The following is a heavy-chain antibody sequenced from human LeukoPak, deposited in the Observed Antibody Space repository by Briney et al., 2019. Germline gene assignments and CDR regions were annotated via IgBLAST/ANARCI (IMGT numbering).Heavy chain of an antibody. CDR1: GFTFSMFA. J-gene: IGHJ4*02. D-gene: IGHD1-26*01. CDR2: ISFDGNSK. Sequence: GGSLRLSCAASGFTFSMFAMHWVRQAPGKGLEWVAFISFDGNSKHYADSVKGRFTFSRDNPKNTLYLQVNSLRAEDTAVYYCARQGSYSDSYFDLWGQGTLLTVSS. CDR3: ARQGSYSDSYFDL. V-gene: IGHV3-30-3*01.